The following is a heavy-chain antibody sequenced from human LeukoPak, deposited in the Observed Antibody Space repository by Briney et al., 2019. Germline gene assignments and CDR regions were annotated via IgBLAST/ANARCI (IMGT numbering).Heavy chain of an antibody. CDR1: GFTFSSHS. Sequence: PGGSLRLSCAASGFTFSSHSMNWVRQAPGKGLEWVSYISSSSSTIYYADSVKGRFTISRDNAKNSLYLQMNSLRAEHTAVYYCARAAYYSEDWGQGTLVTVSS. CDR2: ISSSSSTI. J-gene: IGHJ4*02. CDR3: ARAAYYSED. V-gene: IGHV3-48*01. D-gene: IGHD3-16*01.